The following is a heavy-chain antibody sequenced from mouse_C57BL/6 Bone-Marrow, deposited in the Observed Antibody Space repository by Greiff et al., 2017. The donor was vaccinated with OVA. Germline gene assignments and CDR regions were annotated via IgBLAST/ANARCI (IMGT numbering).Heavy chain of an antibody. J-gene: IGHJ1*03. V-gene: IGHV3-5*01. CDR1: GISITTGNYR. D-gene: IGHD1-1*01. Sequence: EVQLQQSGPGLVKPSQTVFLTCTVTGISITTGNYRWSWIRQFPGNKLEWIGNIYYSGTITYNPSLTSRTTITRDTPTNQFFRERNSLTDEDTATYYCAREIYYYGSSPYWYFEVWGTGTTVTVSS. CDR3: AREIYYYGSSPYWYFEV. CDR2: IYYSGTI.